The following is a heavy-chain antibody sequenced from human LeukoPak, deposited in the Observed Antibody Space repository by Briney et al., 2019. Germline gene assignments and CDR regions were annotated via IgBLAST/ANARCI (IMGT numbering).Heavy chain of an antibody. J-gene: IGHJ6*03. D-gene: IGHD5-12*01. CDR3: AYRSISGYIMDV. V-gene: IGHV2-5*02. CDR1: GFSLSTSGVG. CDR2: IYWDDDK. Sequence: SGPTEVKPTQTLTLTCTFSGFSLSTSGVGVGWIRQPPGKALEWLALIYWDDDKRYSPSLKSRLTITKDTSKNQVVLTMTNMDPVDTATYYCAYRSISGYIMDVWGKGTTVTVSS.